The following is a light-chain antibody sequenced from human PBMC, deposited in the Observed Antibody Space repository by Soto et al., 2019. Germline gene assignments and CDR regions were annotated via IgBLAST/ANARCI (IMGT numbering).Light chain of an antibody. Sequence: QSALTQPASLSGSPGQSITISCTGTSSDVGGYKYVSWYQQHPGKAPKLMIFDVSDRPSGVSNRFSGSKSGNTAYLTISGLQAEDEADYYCSSYSCTGTTHYVFGTGTKLTVL. CDR2: DVS. CDR3: SSYSCTGTTHYV. CDR1: SSDVGGYKY. J-gene: IGLJ1*01. V-gene: IGLV2-14*03.